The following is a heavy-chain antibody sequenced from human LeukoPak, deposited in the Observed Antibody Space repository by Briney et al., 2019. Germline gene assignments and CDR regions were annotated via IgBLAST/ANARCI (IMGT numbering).Heavy chain of an antibody. J-gene: IGHJ4*02. D-gene: IGHD1-26*01. CDR1: GGSISSSSYY. Sequence: SETLSLTCTVSGGSISSSSYYWGWIRQPPGKGLEWIGSIYYSGSTYYNPSLKSRVTISVDTSKNQFSLKLSSVTAADTAVYYCASLDRSGSYKSARKTGFDYWGQGTLVTVSS. CDR3: ASLDRSGSYKSARKTGFDY. V-gene: IGHV4-39*01. CDR2: IYYSGST.